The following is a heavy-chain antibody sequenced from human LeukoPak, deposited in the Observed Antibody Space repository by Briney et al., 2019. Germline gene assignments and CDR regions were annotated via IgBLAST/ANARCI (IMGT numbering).Heavy chain of an antibody. Sequence: PGGSLRLSCAASGFTFSTYVMTWVRQAPGKGLEWVSSISTSTSYIYYADSVMGRFTISRDNAKNSLYLQMNSLRAEDTAVYYCAREDCSSTSCYIPLNYYYYYMDVWGKGTTVTVSS. J-gene: IGHJ6*03. CDR2: ISTSTSYI. V-gene: IGHV3-21*01. D-gene: IGHD2-2*02. CDR1: GFTFSTYV. CDR3: AREDCSSTSCYIPLNYYYYYMDV.